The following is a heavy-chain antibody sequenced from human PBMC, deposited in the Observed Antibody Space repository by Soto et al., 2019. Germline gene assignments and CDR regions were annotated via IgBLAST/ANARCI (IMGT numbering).Heavy chain of an antibody. D-gene: IGHD2-15*01. CDR3: ARGQEVGAHFFDS. CDR1: GFTFSGFD. Sequence: GGSLRLSCEASGFTFSGFDMHWVRQPTGRGLEWVSTIGTAGDTYYAVSVKGRFTISRDNAKNSLSLQMNSLRAGDTAVYFCARGQEVGAHFFDSWGQGTQVTVSS. J-gene: IGHJ4*02. V-gene: IGHV3-13*01. CDR2: IGTAGDT.